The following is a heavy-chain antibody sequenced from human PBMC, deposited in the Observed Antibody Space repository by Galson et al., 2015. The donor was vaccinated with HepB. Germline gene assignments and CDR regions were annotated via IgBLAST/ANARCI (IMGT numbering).Heavy chain of an antibody. D-gene: IGHD1-26*01. CDR1: GYTFTTYY. CDR2: ITPSEGRT. V-gene: IGHV1-46*04. J-gene: IGHJ4*02. CDR3: ARDGSKYDFDY. Sequence: SVKVSCKASGYTFTTYYIHWVRQAPGQGLEWMGRITPSEGRTDYAQKLKGRVTMTRDTATSTVYMELSSLRSEDTAVDWCARDGSKYDFDYWGQGTLVTVSS.